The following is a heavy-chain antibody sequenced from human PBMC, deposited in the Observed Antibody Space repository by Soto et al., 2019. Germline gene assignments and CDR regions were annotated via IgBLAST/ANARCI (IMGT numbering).Heavy chain of an antibody. CDR1: GYTFTSFG. J-gene: IGHJ6*02. Sequence: QVQLVQSGGEVKKPGASVKVSCNATGYTFTSFGISWVRQAPGQGLEWMGWISAYNGNTNYAQKLQCRVTMTKDTSTSTAYMELRSLTSDDTAVYYCERDRSMYYGIDVWGQGTTVTVSS. CDR2: ISAYNGNT. CDR3: ERDRSMYYGIDV. D-gene: IGHD2-8*01. V-gene: IGHV1-18*01.